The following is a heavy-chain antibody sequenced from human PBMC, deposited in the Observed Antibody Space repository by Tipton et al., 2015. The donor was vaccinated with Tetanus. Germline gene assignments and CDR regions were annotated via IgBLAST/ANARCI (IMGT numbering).Heavy chain of an antibody. Sequence: TLSLTCAVSGGSLSGFYWGWIRQPPGKGLEWIGSISYKGSTYYNPSLKSRVTMSVDTSKNQFSLRLRSVTAADTAVFYCAGLYYYDSASYPLYWGQGTLVTVSS. D-gene: IGHD3-10*01. J-gene: IGHJ4*02. V-gene: IGHV4-39*01. CDR1: GGSLSGFY. CDR3: AGLYYYDSASYPLY. CDR2: ISYKGST.